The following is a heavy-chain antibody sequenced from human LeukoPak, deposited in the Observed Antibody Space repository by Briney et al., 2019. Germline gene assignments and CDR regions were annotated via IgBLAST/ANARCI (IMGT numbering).Heavy chain of an antibody. CDR3: ANDYSNYYSYGMDV. CDR1: GFTFSSYG. D-gene: IGHD4-11*01. Sequence: PGRSLRLSCAASGFTFSSYGMHWVRQAPGKGLEWVAVISHDGSNKDYSDSVKGRFTISRDNSRSTLYLHMNSLRVEDTAVYYCANDYSNYYSYGMDVWGQGTTVTVSS. V-gene: IGHV3-30*18. J-gene: IGHJ6*02. CDR2: ISHDGSNK.